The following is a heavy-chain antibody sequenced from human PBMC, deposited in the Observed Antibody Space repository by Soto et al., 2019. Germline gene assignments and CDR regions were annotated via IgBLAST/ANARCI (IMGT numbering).Heavy chain of an antibody. V-gene: IGHV1-69*02. Sequence: QVQLVQSGAEVKKPGSSVNVSCKASGGTFSSYTISWVRQAPGQGLEWMGRIIPILGIANYAQKFQGRVTITADKSTSTAYMELSSLRSEDTAVYYCARGSGIAAAGDAFDIWGQGTMVTVSS. J-gene: IGHJ3*02. D-gene: IGHD6-13*01. CDR2: IIPILGIA. CDR3: ARGSGIAAAGDAFDI. CDR1: GGTFSSYT.